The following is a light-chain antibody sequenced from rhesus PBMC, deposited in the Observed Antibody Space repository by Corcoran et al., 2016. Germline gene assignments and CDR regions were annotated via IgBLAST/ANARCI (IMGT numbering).Light chain of an antibody. J-gene: IGKJ1*01. CDR2: GAS. Sequence: ETVVTQSPATLSLSPGERATLSCRASQSVGSYLAWYQQKPGQAPRLLIYGASSRVNGIPDRFSGSGSGTDFTLTISSLEPEDVGVYYYQQSSNFSTFGQGTKVEIK. CDR1: QSVGSY. CDR3: QQSSNFST. V-gene: IGKV3-24*04.